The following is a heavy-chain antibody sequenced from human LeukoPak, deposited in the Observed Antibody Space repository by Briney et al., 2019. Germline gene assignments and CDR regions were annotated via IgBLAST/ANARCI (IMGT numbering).Heavy chain of an antibody. V-gene: IGHV3-64D*06. J-gene: IGHJ4*02. Sequence: SGGSLRLSCSDSGFSFSSYTMYWVRQAPGKGLEYVSAISSNGDRTYYADSVKGRFTISRDNSKNTLYLQMSSLRPEDTAVYYCVKAHVDTALYDYWGQGTLVTVSS. CDR1: GFSFSSYT. D-gene: IGHD5-18*01. CDR2: ISSNGDRT. CDR3: VKAHVDTALYDY.